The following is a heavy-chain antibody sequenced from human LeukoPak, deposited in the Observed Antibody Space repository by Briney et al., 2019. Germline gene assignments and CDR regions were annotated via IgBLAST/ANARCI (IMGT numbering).Heavy chain of an antibody. CDR3: ARDLSFGSLDF. D-gene: IGHD1-26*01. Sequence: GGSLRLSCAASGFTLSSHGVHWVRQAPGKGLEWVALIWYDGSKENYADSVKGRFTISRDMSKNTLNLQMNSLRVEDTAVFYCARDLSFGSLDFRGQGTLVTVSS. CDR2: IWYDGSKE. CDR1: GFTLSSHG. V-gene: IGHV3-33*01. J-gene: IGHJ4*02.